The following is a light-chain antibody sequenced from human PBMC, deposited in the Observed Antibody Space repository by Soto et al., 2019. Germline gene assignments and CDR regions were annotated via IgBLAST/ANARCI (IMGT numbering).Light chain of an antibody. CDR2: DAS. Sequence: EIVLTQSPATLSFSPGERATLSCRASQSVSSYLAWYQQKPGQAPRLLIYDASNRATGIPARFSGSGSGTDFTLTISSREPEDFAVYYCQQRSNWPITFGQGTRLEI. J-gene: IGKJ5*01. V-gene: IGKV3-11*01. CDR3: QQRSNWPIT. CDR1: QSVSSY.